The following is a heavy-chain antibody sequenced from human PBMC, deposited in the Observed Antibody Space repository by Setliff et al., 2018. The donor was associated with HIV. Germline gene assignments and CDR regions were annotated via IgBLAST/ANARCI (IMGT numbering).Heavy chain of an antibody. CDR3: ARVGDYNFWSGYKYNYYYGMDV. D-gene: IGHD3-3*01. CDR1: DGLLNCGNYY. Sequence: SVILWLTCSVADGLLNCGNYYWTWIRQSAGEGLEWIGHIYITGDTDYNPSLKSRVTISVDTSKNQFSLTLTSVTATDTAVYYCARVGDYNFWSGYKYNYYYGMDVWGQGTTVTVSS. CDR2: IYITGDT. J-gene: IGHJ6*02. V-gene: IGHV4-61*09.